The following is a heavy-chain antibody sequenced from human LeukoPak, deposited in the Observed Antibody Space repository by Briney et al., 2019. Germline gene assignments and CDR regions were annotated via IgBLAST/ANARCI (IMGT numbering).Heavy chain of an antibody. CDR1: GFTFSIYA. CDR3: ARVLVFGEFLDH. CDR2: ISSRSSNI. V-gene: IGHV3-21*01. Sequence: GGSLRLSCAASGFTFSIYAMSWVRQTPGKGLEWVSSISSRSSNIYYADSVKGRFTISRDNAKDSLALQMNSLRVEDTAVYYCARVLVFGEFLDHWGQGTLVTVSS. D-gene: IGHD3-10*02. J-gene: IGHJ4*02.